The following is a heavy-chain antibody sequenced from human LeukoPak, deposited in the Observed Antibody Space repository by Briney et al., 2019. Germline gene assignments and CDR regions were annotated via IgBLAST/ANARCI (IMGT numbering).Heavy chain of an antibody. CDR3: ARLDFWSGYYYFDY. CDR2: IYPGDSDL. D-gene: IGHD3-3*01. J-gene: IGHJ4*02. Sequence: GESLKISXKGSGYSFTNYWIAWVRQMPGKGLEWMGIIYPGDSDLIYSPSFQGQVTISADKSVNTAYLQWSSLKASDTAIYFCARLDFWSGYYYFDYWGQGTLVTV. V-gene: IGHV5-51*01. CDR1: GYSFTNYW.